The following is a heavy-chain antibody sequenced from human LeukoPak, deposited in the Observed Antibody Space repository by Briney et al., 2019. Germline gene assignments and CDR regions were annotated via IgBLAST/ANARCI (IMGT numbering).Heavy chain of an antibody. D-gene: IGHD3-16*02. V-gene: IGHV3-74*01. J-gene: IGHJ3*02. CDR3: ARELPMADYVWGSYRYGAFDI. Sequence: GGSLRLSCAASGFTPSSYWMHWVRQAPGKGLVWVSRINSDVSSTSYTDSVKGRCTNYRDNAKNTLYLKMNSLRAEDKAVYYCARELPMADYVWGSYRYGAFDIWGQGTMVTVSS. CDR1: GFTPSSYW. CDR2: INSDVSST.